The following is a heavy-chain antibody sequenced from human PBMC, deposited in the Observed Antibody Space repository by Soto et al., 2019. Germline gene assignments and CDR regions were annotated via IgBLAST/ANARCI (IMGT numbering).Heavy chain of an antibody. V-gene: IGHV1-2*02. J-gene: IGHJ6*02. CDR2: INPNSGGT. D-gene: IGHD6-6*01. Sequence: ASVKVSCKASGYTFTGYYMHWVRQAPVQGLEWMGWINPNSGGTNYAQKFQGRVTMTRDTSISTAYMELSRLRSDDTAVYYCASPQKQLVNYYYYGMDVWGQGTTVTVSS. CDR1: GYTFTGYY. CDR3: ASPQKQLVNYYYYGMDV.